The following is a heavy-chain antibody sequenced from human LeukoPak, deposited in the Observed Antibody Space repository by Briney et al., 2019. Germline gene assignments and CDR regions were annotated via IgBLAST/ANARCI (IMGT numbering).Heavy chain of an antibody. V-gene: IGHV4-30-4*01. J-gene: IGHJ4*02. CDR1: GGSISSGDYY. D-gene: IGHD6-13*01. CDR2: IYYSGST. CDR3: ARGESRVSICH. Sequence: PSETLSLTCTVSGGSISSGDYYLSWIRQPPGKGLEWIGYIYYSGSTYYNPSLKSRVTISVDTSKNQFSLKLSSVTAADTAVYYCARGESRVSICHWGQGTLVTVSS.